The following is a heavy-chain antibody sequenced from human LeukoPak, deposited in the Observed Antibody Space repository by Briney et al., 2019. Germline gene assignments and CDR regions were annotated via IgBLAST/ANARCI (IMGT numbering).Heavy chain of an antibody. Sequence: GGSLRLSCAASGFTFSSYSMNWVRQAPGKGLEWVSYISSSSSTIYYADSVKCRFTISRDNAKNSMYLQMNSLRAEDTAVYYCAREYCSGGSCYPGDAFDIWGQGTMVTVSS. V-gene: IGHV3-48*01. D-gene: IGHD2-15*01. CDR3: AREYCSGGSCYPGDAFDI. CDR2: ISSSSSTI. J-gene: IGHJ3*02. CDR1: GFTFSSYS.